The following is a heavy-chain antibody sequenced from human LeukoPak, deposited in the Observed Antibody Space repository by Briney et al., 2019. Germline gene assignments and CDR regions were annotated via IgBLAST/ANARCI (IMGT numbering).Heavy chain of an antibody. CDR3: ARGYYYDSSGCLDY. J-gene: IGHJ4*02. Sequence: PGGSLRLSCAASGFTFSDYYMTWIRQAPGKGLEWVSYISSSGSTIYYADSVKGRFTISRDNAKNSLYLQMNSLRAVDTAVYYCARGYYYDSSGCLDYWGQGTLVTVSS. CDR1: GFTFSDYY. D-gene: IGHD3-22*01. CDR2: ISSSGSTI. V-gene: IGHV3-11*01.